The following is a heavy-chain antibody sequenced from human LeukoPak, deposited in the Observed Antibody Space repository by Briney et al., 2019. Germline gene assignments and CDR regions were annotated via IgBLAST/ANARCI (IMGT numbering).Heavy chain of an antibody. V-gene: IGHV3-21*01. CDR1: GLTFSSYS. Sequence: GRSLRLSCAASGLTFSSYSMTSVRQAPGKGLEWVSSMSSGSRYIYYADSVRCRFTISRDNAKNSLYLLMNSLRAEDTAVYYCARDRPTGASRLFVVQWGQGTLVTVSS. J-gene: IGHJ4*02. D-gene: IGHD3-3*01. CDR2: MSSGSRYI. CDR3: ARDRPTGASRLFVVQ.